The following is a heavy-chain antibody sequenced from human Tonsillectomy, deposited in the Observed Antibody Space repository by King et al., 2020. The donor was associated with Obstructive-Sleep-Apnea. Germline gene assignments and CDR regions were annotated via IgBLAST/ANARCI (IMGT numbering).Heavy chain of an antibody. D-gene: IGHD2-2*01. CDR1: GFTFSSYG. J-gene: IGHJ6*02. V-gene: IGHV3-30*02. CDR3: AKSDIVVVPAAIVGKGYYYGMDV. CDR2: IRYDGSNK. Sequence: VQLVESGGGVVQPGGSLRLSCAASGFTFSSYGMHWVRQAPGKGLEWVAFIRYDGSNKYYADSVKGRFTISRDNSKNTLYLQMNSLRAEDTAVYYCAKSDIVVVPAAIVGKGYYYGMDVWGQGTTVTVSS.